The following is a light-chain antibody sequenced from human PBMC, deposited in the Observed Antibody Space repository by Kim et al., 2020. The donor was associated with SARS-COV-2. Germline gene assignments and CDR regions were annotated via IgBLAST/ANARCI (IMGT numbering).Light chain of an antibody. J-gene: IGLJ2*01. V-gene: IGLV2-11*03. Sequence: QSTTISSTGTSSEVGGYNHVSWYQQHPGKAPNLMIYDVYRRPSGVPDRFSGSKSGNTASLTISGLRTEDEADYYCCSYTGTYSLLFGGGTQLTVL. CDR3: CSYTGTYSLL. CDR1: SSEVGGYNH. CDR2: DVY.